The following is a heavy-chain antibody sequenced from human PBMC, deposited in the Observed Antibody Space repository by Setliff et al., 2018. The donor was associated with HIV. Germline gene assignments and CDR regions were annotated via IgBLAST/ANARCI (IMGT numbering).Heavy chain of an antibody. CDR2: ISTYNGNT. V-gene: IGHV1-18*01. D-gene: IGHD3-22*01. CDR1: GYTFTNYG. CDR3: ARDKALYYYDGSGSPLFDI. J-gene: IGHJ3*02. Sequence: GASVKVSCKASGYTFTNYGINWVRQAPGQGPEWMGWISTYNGNTSNTQNLQGRVTMTTDTSTNTAYMELRSLTSDDTAVYYCARDKALYYYDGSGSPLFDIWGQGTMVPVSS.